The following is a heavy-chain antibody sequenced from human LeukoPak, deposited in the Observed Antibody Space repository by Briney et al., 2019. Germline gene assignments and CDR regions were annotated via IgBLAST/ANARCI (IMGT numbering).Heavy chain of an antibody. CDR2: INTDGSST. D-gene: IGHD2-15*01. J-gene: IGHJ4*02. V-gene: IGHV3-74*01. CDR3: AKDSYCSGGSCPRDPHFDY. Sequence: GGSLRLSCAASGFTFSSYWMHWVRQAPGKGLVWVSRINTDGSSTIYADSVKGRFTISRDNSKNTLYLQMNSLRAEDTAVYYCAKDSYCSGGSCPRDPHFDYWGQGTLVTVSS. CDR1: GFTFSSYW.